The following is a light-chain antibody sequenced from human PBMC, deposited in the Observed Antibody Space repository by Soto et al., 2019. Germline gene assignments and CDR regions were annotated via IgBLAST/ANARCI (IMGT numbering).Light chain of an antibody. CDR2: EIN. V-gene: IGLV2-14*01. CDR3: SSDITPATLI. CDR1: SSDIGTYNF. Sequence: QSALTQPASVSGSPGQSITISCTGTSSDIGTYNFVSWYQQHPRKAPKLLIHEINNRPSGVSIRFSGSKSSNTASLTISVVLAEGEAVSNCSSDITPATLIFGGGTKPTLL. J-gene: IGLJ2*01.